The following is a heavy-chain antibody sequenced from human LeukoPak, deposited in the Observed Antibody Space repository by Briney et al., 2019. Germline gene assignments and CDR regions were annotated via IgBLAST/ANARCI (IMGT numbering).Heavy chain of an antibody. V-gene: IGHV3-21*01. CDR1: GFTFSSYS. D-gene: IGHD4-17*01. CDR2: ISSSSSYI. CDR3: ARTTVTTFGDWFDP. Sequence: GGSLRLSXAASGFTFSSYSMNWVRQAPGKGLEWVSFISSSSSYIYYADSVKGRFTISRDNAKNSLYLQMNSLRAEDTAVDYCARTTVTTFGDWFDPWGQGTLVTVSS. J-gene: IGHJ5*02.